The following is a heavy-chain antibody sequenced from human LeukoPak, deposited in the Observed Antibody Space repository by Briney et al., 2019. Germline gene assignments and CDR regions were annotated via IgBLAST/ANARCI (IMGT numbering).Heavy chain of an antibody. CDR1: GGSISSGDHY. CDR3: ARDEGGYCSGGSCYVF. CDR2: IYYSGST. D-gene: IGHD2-15*01. V-gene: IGHV4-30-4*01. J-gene: IGHJ4*02. Sequence: SETLSLTCTVSGGSISSGDHYWSWIRQPPGKGLEWIGYIYYSGSTYYNPSLKSRVTMSIDTSKNQFSLKLSSVTAADTAVYYCARDEGGYCSGGSCYVFWGQGTLVTVSS.